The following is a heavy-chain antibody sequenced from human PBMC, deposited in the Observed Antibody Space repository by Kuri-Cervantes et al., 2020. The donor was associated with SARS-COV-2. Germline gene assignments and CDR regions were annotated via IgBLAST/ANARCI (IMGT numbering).Heavy chain of an antibody. D-gene: IGHD2-2*01. Sequence: GESLKISCAASGFTFSSYSMNWVRQAPGKGLEWVSSMSSSSSYIYYADSVKGRFTISRDNAKNSLYLQMNSLRAEETAVYYCARDVNIVVVPAYYYGMDVWGQGTTVTVSS. V-gene: IGHV3-21*01. CDR1: GFTFSSYS. CDR3: ARDVNIVVVPAYYYGMDV. J-gene: IGHJ6*02. CDR2: MSSSSSYI.